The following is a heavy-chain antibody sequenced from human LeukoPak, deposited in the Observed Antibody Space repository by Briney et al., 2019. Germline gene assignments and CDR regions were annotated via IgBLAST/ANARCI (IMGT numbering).Heavy chain of an antibody. V-gene: IGHV3-48*03. J-gene: IGHJ4*02. CDR3: AKEIWPTVTTPGHTHFDY. CDR1: GFPFSSYE. CDR2: ISSSGRTI. D-gene: IGHD4-17*01. Sequence: GGSLRLSCAASGFPFSSYEMNWVRQAPGKGLEWVSYISSSGRTIYYADSVKGRFTISRDNAKNSLFLQMNSLRAEDTAVYYCAKEIWPTVTTPGHTHFDYWGQGTLVTVSS.